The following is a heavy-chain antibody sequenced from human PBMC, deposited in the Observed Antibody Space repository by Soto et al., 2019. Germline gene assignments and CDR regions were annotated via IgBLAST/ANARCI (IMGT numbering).Heavy chain of an antibody. CDR1: GYTFTSYY. V-gene: IGHV1-46*01. Sequence: WASVKVSCKASGYTFTSYYMHWVRQAPGQGLEWMGIINPSGGSTSYAQKFQGRVAMTRDTSTSTVYMELSSLGSEDTAVYYCARPSYPYSGSPIYFDYWGQGTLVTVSS. J-gene: IGHJ4*02. CDR2: INPSGGST. D-gene: IGHD1-26*01. CDR3: ARPSYPYSGSPIYFDY.